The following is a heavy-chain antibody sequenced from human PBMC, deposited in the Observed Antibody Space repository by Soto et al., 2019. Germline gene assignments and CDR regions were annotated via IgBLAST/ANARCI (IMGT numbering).Heavy chain of an antibody. Sequence: ASVTVSCTASCYTFTSYGIRWVRHAPGQGLEWMGSITAYNGNTNYAQKLQGRVTMSTDTSTSTAYMELRSLRSDDTAVYYCARALTMVRGVKRVNFYYGMDVWGQGTTVTVSS. D-gene: IGHD3-10*01. CDR1: CYTFTSYG. V-gene: IGHV1-18*01. J-gene: IGHJ6*02. CDR3: ARALTMVRGVKRVNFYYGMDV. CDR2: ITAYNGNT.